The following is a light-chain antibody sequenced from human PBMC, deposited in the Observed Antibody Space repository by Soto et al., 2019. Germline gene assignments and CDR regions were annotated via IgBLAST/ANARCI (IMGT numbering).Light chain of an antibody. Sequence: DIQLTQSPSFLSASVGDRVTITCWASQGISSYLAWYQQKPGKAPKLLIYAASTLQSGVPSRFSGSGSGTEFTLTISSLQPEDFATYYCQQLNSYSFTFGPGTKVDIK. J-gene: IGKJ3*01. CDR2: AAS. CDR1: QGISSY. V-gene: IGKV1-9*01. CDR3: QQLNSYSFT.